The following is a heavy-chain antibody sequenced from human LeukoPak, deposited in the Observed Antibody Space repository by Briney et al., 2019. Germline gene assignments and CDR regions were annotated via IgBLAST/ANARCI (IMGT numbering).Heavy chain of an antibody. CDR1: GFTFGDYG. D-gene: IGHD6-13*01. Sequence: PGGSLRLSCTASGFTFGDYGMSWVRQAPGKGLEWVGFIRSKAYGGTTEYAASVKGRFTISRDDSKSIAYLQMNSLKTEDTAVYWAAAGTPYGMDVWGQGTTVTVSS. CDR2: IRSKAYGGTT. J-gene: IGHJ6*02. CDR3: AAGTPYGMDV. V-gene: IGHV3-49*04.